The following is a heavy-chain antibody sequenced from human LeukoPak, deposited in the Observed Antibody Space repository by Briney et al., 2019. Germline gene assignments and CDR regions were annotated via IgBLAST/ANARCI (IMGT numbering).Heavy chain of an antibody. D-gene: IGHD2-15*01. J-gene: IGHJ4*02. V-gene: IGHV3-30*02. Sequence: GGSLRLSCAASGFTFSSYGMHWVRQAPGKGLEWVAFIRYDGSNKYYADSVKGRFTISRDNSKNTLYLQMNNLRADDTAVYYCAKALDSGALPRGASYFAYWGQGTLVTVSS. CDR1: GFTFSSYG. CDR2: IRYDGSNK. CDR3: AKALDSGALPRGASYFAY.